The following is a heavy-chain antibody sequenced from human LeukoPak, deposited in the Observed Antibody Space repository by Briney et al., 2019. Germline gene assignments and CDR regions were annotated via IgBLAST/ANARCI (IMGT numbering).Heavy chain of an antibody. CDR3: ARGRVVVVAAMGYYFDY. CDR1: GYTFTSYD. Sequence: ASVKVSCKASGYTFTSYDINWVRQATGQGLEWMGWMNPNSGNTGYAQKFQGRVTMTRNTSISTAYMEPSSLRSEDTAVYYCARGRVVVVAAMGYYFDYWGQGTLVTVSS. V-gene: IGHV1-8*01. CDR2: MNPNSGNT. D-gene: IGHD2-15*01. J-gene: IGHJ4*02.